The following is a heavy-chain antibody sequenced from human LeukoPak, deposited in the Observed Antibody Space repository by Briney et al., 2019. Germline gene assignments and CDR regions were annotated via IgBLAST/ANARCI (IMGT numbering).Heavy chain of an antibody. CDR1: GGSISSSNYY. J-gene: IGHJ6*02. Sequence: PSQTLSLTCTVSGGSISSSNYYWSWIRQPAGKGLEWIGRIYTSGSTNYNPSLKSRVTMSVDTSKNQFSLKLSSVTAADTAVYYCARVWRGTMVRGVIRNYYYGMDVWGQGTTVTVSS. CDR2: IYTSGST. D-gene: IGHD3-10*01. CDR3: ARVWRGTMVRGVIRNYYYGMDV. V-gene: IGHV4-61*02.